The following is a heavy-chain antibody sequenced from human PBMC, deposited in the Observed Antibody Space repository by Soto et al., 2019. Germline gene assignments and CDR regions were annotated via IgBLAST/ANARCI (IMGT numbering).Heavy chain of an antibody. Sequence: PGESLKISCKGSGYSFTSYWIGWVRQMPGKGLEWMGIIYPGDSDTRYSPSFQGQVTISADKSISTAYLQWSSLKASDTAMYYCATRYCSGGNCYSGDRYAYDIWGQGTMVTVSS. CDR1: GYSFTSYW. D-gene: IGHD2-15*01. J-gene: IGHJ3*02. CDR2: IYPGDSDT. CDR3: ATRYCSGGNCYSGDRYAYDI. V-gene: IGHV5-51*01.